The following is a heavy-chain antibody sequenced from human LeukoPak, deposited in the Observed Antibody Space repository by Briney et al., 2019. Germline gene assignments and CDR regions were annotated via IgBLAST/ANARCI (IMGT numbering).Heavy chain of an antibody. Sequence: GGSLRLSCAASGFTFSSYWMSWVRQAPGKGLEWVANIKQDGSEKYYVDSVKGRFTISRDNAKNSLYLQMNSLRAEDTAVYYCARDSVGSGWPYYYYYGMDVWGQGPRSPSP. CDR2: IKQDGSEK. V-gene: IGHV3-7*01. D-gene: IGHD6-19*01. CDR3: ARDSVGSGWPYYYYYGMDV. J-gene: IGHJ6*02. CDR1: GFTFSSYW.